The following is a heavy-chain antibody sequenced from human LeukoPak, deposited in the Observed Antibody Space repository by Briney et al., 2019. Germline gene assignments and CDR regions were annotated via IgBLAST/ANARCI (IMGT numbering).Heavy chain of an antibody. V-gene: IGHV1-18*01. Sequence: ASVKVSCKASGYTFTSYGISWVRQAPGQGLEWMGWISGYNGNTNCAQKFQGRVTMTTDTSTGTAYMELRSLRSDDTAVYYCAREWSTRFDPWGQGTLVTVFS. CDR3: AREWSTRFDP. CDR1: GYTFTSYG. J-gene: IGHJ5*02. CDR2: ISGYNGNT. D-gene: IGHD2-2*01.